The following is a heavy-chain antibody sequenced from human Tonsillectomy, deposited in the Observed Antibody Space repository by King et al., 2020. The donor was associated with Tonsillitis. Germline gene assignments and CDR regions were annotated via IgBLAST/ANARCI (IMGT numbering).Heavy chain of an antibody. D-gene: IGHD1-14*01. J-gene: IGHJ3*01. CDR2: IGGYSGDT. CDR3: ARAGTDFDTFDV. Sequence: QLVQSGAEVKKPGASVKVSCKASGYTFSRYGISWVRRAPGQGLEWMGWIGGYSGDTNYAQKFQGRVTMIRDTSTSTAYMELRSLRFIDTAVYYCARAGTDFDTFDVWGQGTMVTVAS. V-gene: IGHV1-18*01. CDR1: GYTFSRYG.